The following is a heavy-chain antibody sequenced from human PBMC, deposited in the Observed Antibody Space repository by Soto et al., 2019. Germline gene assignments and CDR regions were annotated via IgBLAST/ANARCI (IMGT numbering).Heavy chain of an antibody. CDR2: IYHSGTT. D-gene: IGHD2-2*01. J-gene: IGHJ5*02. Sequence: QVQLQESGPGLVKPSQTLSLTCTVSGGSISSGGYYWSWIRQHPGKGLEWIGYIYHSGTTYYNPSLNRRVTISVDTSKNQLSLKLTPVTAAETAVHYRAGGRGNQLLGWFAHWRQGALVTVSS. CDR3: AGGRGNQLLGWFAH. CDR1: GGSISSGGYY. V-gene: IGHV4-31*03.